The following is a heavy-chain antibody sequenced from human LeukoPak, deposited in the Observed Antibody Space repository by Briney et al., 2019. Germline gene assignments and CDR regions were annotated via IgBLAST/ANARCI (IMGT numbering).Heavy chain of an antibody. D-gene: IGHD5-12*01. J-gene: IGHJ6*03. CDR2: IYHSGST. CDR1: GYSISSGYY. V-gene: IGHV4-38-2*02. Sequence: PSETLSLTCTVSGYSISSGYYWGWIRQPPGKGLEWIGSIYHSGSTYYNPSLKSRVTISVDTSKNQFSLKLSSVTAADTAVYYCAREGSGYGGYYMDVWGKGTTVTVSS. CDR3: AREGSGYGGYYMDV.